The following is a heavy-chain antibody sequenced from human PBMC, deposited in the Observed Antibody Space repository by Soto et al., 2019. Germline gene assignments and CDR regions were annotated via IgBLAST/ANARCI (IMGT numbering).Heavy chain of an antibody. CDR3: ARGVLAPIAARLDY. V-gene: IGHV4-31*03. Sequence: SETLSLTCTVSGGSISSGGYYWSWIRQHPGKGLEWIGYIYYSGSTYYNPSLKSRVTISVDTSKNQFSLKLSSVTAADTAVYYCARGVLAPIAARLDYWGQGTLVTVSS. CDR1: GGSISSGGYY. CDR2: IYYSGST. D-gene: IGHD6-6*01. J-gene: IGHJ4*02.